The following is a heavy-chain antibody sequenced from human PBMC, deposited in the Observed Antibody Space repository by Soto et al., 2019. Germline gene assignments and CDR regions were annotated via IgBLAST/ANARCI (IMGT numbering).Heavy chain of an antibody. J-gene: IGHJ6*02. CDR3: ARRRHDSSGLWYYGLDV. Sequence: GESLKISCKGFGYSFATYWIGWVRQMPGRGLEWMGIMYPGDSDTTYSPSFQGQVTISADKSISTAYPQWSSLMASDTAIYYCARRRHDSSGLWYYGLDVWGQGTTVTVSS. CDR1: GYSFATYW. CDR2: MYPGDSDT. V-gene: IGHV5-51*01. D-gene: IGHD3-22*01.